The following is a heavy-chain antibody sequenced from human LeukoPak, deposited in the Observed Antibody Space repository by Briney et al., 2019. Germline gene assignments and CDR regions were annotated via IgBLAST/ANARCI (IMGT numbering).Heavy chain of an antibody. CDR1: GFTFSTYA. J-gene: IGHJ6*03. D-gene: IGHD6-13*01. CDR2: ISSNGGST. Sequence: GGSLRLSCAASGFTFSTYAMHWVRQAPGKGLEYVSGISSNGGSTYYADSVKGRFTISRDNSKNTLYLQMGSLRAEDMGVYYCARDPYSSRWYGLYHYYMDVWGEGTTVTISS. CDR3: ARDPYSSRWYGLYHYYMDV. V-gene: IGHV3-64*02.